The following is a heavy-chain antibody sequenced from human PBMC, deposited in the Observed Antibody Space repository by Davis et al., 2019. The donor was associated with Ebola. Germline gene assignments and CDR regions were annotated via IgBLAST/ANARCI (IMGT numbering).Heavy chain of an antibody. V-gene: IGHV5-51*01. J-gene: IGHJ5*02. CDR1: GYSFTSYW. Sequence: GESLKISCKGSGYSFTSYWIGWVRQMPGKGLEWMGIIYPGDSDTRYSPSFQGHVTISADKSISTAYLQWSSLKASDTAMYYCARHLSSLYNWFDPWGQGTLVTVSS. D-gene: IGHD2-2*01. CDR2: IYPGDSDT. CDR3: ARHLSSLYNWFDP.